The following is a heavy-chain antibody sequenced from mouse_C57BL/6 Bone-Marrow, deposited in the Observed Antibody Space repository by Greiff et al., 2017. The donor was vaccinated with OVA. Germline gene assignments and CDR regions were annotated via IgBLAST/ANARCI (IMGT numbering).Heavy chain of an antibody. CDR2: IDPANGNT. V-gene: IGHV14-3*01. J-gene: IGHJ4*01. CDR1: GFNIKNTY. CDR3: AYITTVVAPYYAMDY. D-gene: IGHD1-1*01. Sequence: DVQLQESVAELVRPGASVKLSCTASGFNIKNTYMHWVKQRPEQGLEWIGRIDPANGNTKYAPKFQGKATITADTSSNTAYLQLSSLTSEDTAIYYCAYITTVVAPYYAMDYWGQGTSVTVSS.